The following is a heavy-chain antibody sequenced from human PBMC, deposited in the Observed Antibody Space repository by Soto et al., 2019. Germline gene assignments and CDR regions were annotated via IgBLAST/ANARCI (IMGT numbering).Heavy chain of an antibody. CDR3: ARGGYDSYYYYYYGMDV. V-gene: IGHV1-69*13. J-gene: IGHJ6*02. CDR2: IIPIFGTA. D-gene: IGHD5-12*01. CDR1: GGTFSSYA. Sequence: VASVKVSCKASGGTFSSYAISWVRQAPGQGLEWMGGIIPIFGTANYAQKFQGRVTITADESTSTAYMELSSLRSEDTAVYYCARGGYDSYYYYYYGMDVWGQGTTVTVSS.